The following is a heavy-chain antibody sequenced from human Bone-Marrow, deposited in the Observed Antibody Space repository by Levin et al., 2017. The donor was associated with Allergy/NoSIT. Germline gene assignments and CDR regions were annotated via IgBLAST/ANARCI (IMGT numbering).Heavy chain of an antibody. CDR1: GGSLSNYY. V-gene: IGHV4-59*01. D-gene: IGHD3-10*01. Sequence: SETLSLTCTVSGGSLSNYYWSWIRQPPGKGLEWIGSIYYSGSTNYNPSLKSRVTISLDMSHNQFSLMLRSVTAADTAVYYCARFGVDAGGHLINWYFDLWGRGTLVTVSS. CDR2: IYYSGST. J-gene: IGHJ2*01. CDR3: ARFGVDAGGHLINWYFDL.